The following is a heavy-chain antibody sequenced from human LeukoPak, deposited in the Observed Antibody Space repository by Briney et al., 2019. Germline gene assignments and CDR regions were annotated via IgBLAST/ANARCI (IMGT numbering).Heavy chain of an antibody. Sequence: ASVKVSCKASGYTFTSYGINWVRQAPGQGLEWMGWISAYNGNTNYAQKLQGRVTMTTDTSTSTAFMELRSLRSDDTAVYYCAFSVTATLSFDYWGQGTLVTVSS. D-gene: IGHD2-21*02. J-gene: IGHJ4*02. CDR2: ISAYNGNT. V-gene: IGHV1-18*01. CDR3: AFSVTATLSFDY. CDR1: GYTFTSYG.